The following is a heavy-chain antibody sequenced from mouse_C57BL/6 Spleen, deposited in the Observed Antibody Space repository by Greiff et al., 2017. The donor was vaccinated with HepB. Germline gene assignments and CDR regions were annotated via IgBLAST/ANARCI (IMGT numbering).Heavy chain of an antibody. CDR3: IMVTRRYYFDY. J-gene: IGHJ2*01. D-gene: IGHD2-2*01. V-gene: IGHV6-3*01. CDR1: GFTFSNYW. CDR2: IRLKSDNYAT. Sequence: EVKLMESGGGLVQPGGSMKLSCVASGFTFSNYWMNWVRQSPEKGLEWVAQIRLKSDNYATHYAESVKGRFTISRDDSKSSVYLQMNNLRADDTGIYYCIMVTRRYYFDYWGQGTTLTVAS.